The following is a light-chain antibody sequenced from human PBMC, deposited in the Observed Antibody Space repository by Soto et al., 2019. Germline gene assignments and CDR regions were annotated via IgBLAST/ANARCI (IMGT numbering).Light chain of an antibody. CDR2: EVN. CDR1: SSDVGSYNR. V-gene: IGLV2-18*02. Sequence: QSALTQPPSVSGSPGQSVAISCTGTSSDVGSYNRVSWYQQSPGTAPKLMIYEVNNRPPGVPDRFSGSKSGSTASLTISGLQAEDEGDYYCTSYTRSSTYVCGTGTKVTVL. J-gene: IGLJ1*01. CDR3: TSYTRSSTYV.